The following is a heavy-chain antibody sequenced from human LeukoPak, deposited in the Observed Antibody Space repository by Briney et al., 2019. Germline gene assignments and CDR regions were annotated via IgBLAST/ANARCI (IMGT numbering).Heavy chain of an antibody. V-gene: IGHV3-74*01. J-gene: IGHJ4*02. CDR3: VRDLGGRLGH. D-gene: IGHD1-26*01. CDR2: INEDGSTT. CDR1: EFTFW. Sequence: PGGSLRLSCAASEFTFWMHWVRQAPGKGLVWVSRINEDGSTTNYADSVKGRFTISRDNAKNTLYLQMNSLRAEDTAVYYCVRDLGGRLGHWGQGTLVTVSS.